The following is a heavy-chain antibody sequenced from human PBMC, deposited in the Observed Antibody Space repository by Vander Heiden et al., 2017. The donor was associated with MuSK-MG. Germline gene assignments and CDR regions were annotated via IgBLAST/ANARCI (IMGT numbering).Heavy chain of an antibody. D-gene: IGHD3-10*01. V-gene: IGHV4-39*01. J-gene: IGHJ5*02. CDR1: GGPISSTNYY. CDR2: IYYTGTT. Sequence: QLQLQESGPRLVKPSETLSLTCSVPGGPISSTNYYWGWIRQSPGKGLEWIGSIYYTGTTYYKPSLKSRVTISLDKSKNQFSLKMRSVTAADTAIYYCVRHDYGSGVNWFDPWGQGTLVTVSS. CDR3: VRHDYGSGVNWFDP.